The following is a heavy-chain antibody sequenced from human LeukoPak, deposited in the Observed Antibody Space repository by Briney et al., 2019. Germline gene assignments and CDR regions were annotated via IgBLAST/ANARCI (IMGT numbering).Heavy chain of an antibody. CDR2: IYYSGST. D-gene: IGHD6-19*01. CDR1: GVSFSGYY. V-gene: IGHV4-59*01. Sequence: PSETLSLTCAVYGVSFSGYYWSWIRQPPGKGLEWIGYIYYSGSTNYNPSLKSRVTISVDTSKNQFSLKLSSVTAADTAVYYCASARPNSSGWYFDYWGQGTLVTVSS. CDR3: ASARPNSSGWYFDY. J-gene: IGHJ4*02.